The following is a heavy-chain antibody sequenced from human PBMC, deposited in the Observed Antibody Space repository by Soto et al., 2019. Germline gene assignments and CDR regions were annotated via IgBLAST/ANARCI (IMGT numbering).Heavy chain of an antibody. D-gene: IGHD3-16*01. Sequence: QVQLVQSGAEVKKPGSSVKVSCKASGGTFSSYTISWVRQAPGQGLEWMGRIIPILGIANYAQKFQGRVTITADKSTSTAYMELSSLRSEDTAVYYCARARGGRTRPFDYWGQGTLVTVSS. CDR2: IIPILGIA. CDR3: ARARGGRTRPFDY. V-gene: IGHV1-69*02. J-gene: IGHJ4*02. CDR1: GGTFSSYT.